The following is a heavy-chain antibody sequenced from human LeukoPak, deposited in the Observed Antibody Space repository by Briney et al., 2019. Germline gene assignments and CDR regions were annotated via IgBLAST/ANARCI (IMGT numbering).Heavy chain of an antibody. Sequence: ASVKVSYKASGGTFSSYAISWVRQAPGQGLEWMGRIIPIFGTANYAQKFQGRVTITTDESTSTAYMELSSLRSEDTAVYYCARGVGATFDYWGQGTLATVSS. CDR3: ARGVGATFDY. V-gene: IGHV1-69*05. CDR2: IIPIFGTA. CDR1: GGTFSSYA. J-gene: IGHJ4*02. D-gene: IGHD1-26*01.